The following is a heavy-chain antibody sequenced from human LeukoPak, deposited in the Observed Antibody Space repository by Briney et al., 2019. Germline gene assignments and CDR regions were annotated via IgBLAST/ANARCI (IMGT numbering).Heavy chain of an antibody. CDR1: GFAFSTYS. CDR2: ISDSTTTV. J-gene: IGHJ4*02. Sequence: PGGSLRLSCAAAGFAFSTYSMNWVRQAPGKGLEWVSYISDSTTTVYYADSVKGRFTISRDNAKNSLYLQMHSLRAEDTAVYYCARNLSSGWYGFDYWGQGTLVTVSS. V-gene: IGHV3-48*01. CDR3: ARNLSSGWYGFDY. D-gene: IGHD6-19*01.